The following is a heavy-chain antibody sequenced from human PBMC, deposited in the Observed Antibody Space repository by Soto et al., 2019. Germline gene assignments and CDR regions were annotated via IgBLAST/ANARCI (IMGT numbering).Heavy chain of an antibody. Sequence: QVHLVQSGAEVKSPGSAVKVSCQVSGAGDTFSNYGLNWVRQAPGQGLEWMGGTIPAFGTANYAEKFQGRVTITEDTSTTTAYMELSSLRSDDTAVYYCWRHDKTALPPLDSWGQGTLVSVSS. CDR3: WRHDKTALPPLDS. V-gene: IGHV1-69*06. J-gene: IGHJ5*01. CDR2: TIPAFGTA. D-gene: IGHD1-1*01. CDR1: GAGDTFSNYG.